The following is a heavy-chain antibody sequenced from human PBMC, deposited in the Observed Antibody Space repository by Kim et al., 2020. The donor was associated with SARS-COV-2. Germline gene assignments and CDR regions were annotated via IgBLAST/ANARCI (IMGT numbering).Heavy chain of an antibody. D-gene: IGHD6-13*01. CDR1: GYTFTSYA. J-gene: IGHJ4*02. V-gene: IGHV1-3*01. Sequence: ASVKVSCKASGYTFTSYAMHWVRQAPGQRLEWMGWINAGNGNTKYSQKFQGRVTITRDTSASTAYMELSSLRSEDTAVYYCAINLFEYSSSWYKNSYYFDYWGQGTLVTVSS. CDR2: INAGNGNT. CDR3: AINLFEYSSSWYKNSYYFDY.